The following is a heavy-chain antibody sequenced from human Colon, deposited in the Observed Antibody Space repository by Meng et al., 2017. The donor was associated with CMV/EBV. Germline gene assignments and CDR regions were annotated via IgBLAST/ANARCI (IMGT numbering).Heavy chain of an antibody. CDR2: VYISGNT. CDR3: ARDSNLSGLAY. J-gene: IGHJ4*02. Sequence: HVHLREAGPGLVKPSETLSLTCTVSGASITSDYWSWIRQPAGKGLEWIGRVYISGNTNYNPSLKSRVTMSIDTSKNQLSLNIRSVTAADTAVYYCARDSNLSGLAYWGQGTLVTVSS. V-gene: IGHV4-4*07. D-gene: IGHD3-10*01. CDR1: GASITSDY.